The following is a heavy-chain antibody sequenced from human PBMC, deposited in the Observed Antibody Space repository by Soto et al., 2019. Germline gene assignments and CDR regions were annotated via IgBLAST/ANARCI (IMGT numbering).Heavy chain of an antibody. CDR3: AREIRPWSRLERRGGDAFDI. CDR2: INAGNGNT. Sequence: QVQLVQSGAEVKKPGASVKVSCKASGYTFTSYAMHWVRQAPGQRLEWMGWINAGNGNTKYSQKFQGRVTITRDTSASTAYMELSSLRSEDTAVYYCAREIRPWSRLERRGGDAFDIWGQGTMVTVSS. J-gene: IGHJ3*02. V-gene: IGHV1-3*01. D-gene: IGHD1-1*01. CDR1: GYTFTSYA.